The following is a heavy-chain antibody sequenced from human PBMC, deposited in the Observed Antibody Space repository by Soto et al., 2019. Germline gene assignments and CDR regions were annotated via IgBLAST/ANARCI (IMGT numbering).Heavy chain of an antibody. D-gene: IGHD6-19*01. CDR2: IYWDDDK. J-gene: IGHJ4*02. V-gene: IGHV2-5*02. Sequence: QITLKESGPTLVKPTQTLTLTCTFSGFSLSTSGVGVGWIRQPPGKALEWLALIYWDDDKRYSPSLKSRPTIXQXXSQNQVVLTMTNMDPVDTATYYCAHDSHDWYGFDYWGKGTLVTVSS. CDR1: GFSLSTSGVG. CDR3: AHDSHDWYGFDY.